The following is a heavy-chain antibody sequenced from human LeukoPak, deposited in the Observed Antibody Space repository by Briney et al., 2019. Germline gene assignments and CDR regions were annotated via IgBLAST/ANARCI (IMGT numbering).Heavy chain of an antibody. CDR1: GGTFSSYA. D-gene: IGHD3-22*01. Sequence: SVKVSCKASGGTFSSYAISWVRQAPGQGLEWMGRIIPILGIANYAQKFQGRVTITADKSTSTAYMELSSLRSEDTAVYYCASPDYYDSSGYGFAFDIWGQGTMVTVSS. CDR2: IIPILGIA. CDR3: ASPDYYDSSGYGFAFDI. V-gene: IGHV1-69*04. J-gene: IGHJ3*02.